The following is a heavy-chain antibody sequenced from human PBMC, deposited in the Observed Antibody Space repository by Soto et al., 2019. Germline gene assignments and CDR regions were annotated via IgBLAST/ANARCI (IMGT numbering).Heavy chain of an antibody. Sequence: HPGGSLRLSCAASGFTFSSYSMNWVRQAPGKGLEWVSYISSSSSTIYYADSVKGRFTISRDNAKNSLYLQMNSLRAEDTAVYYCARDPHLTIFGVVITHPQHMDVWGKGTTVTVSS. J-gene: IGHJ6*03. D-gene: IGHD3-3*01. V-gene: IGHV3-48*01. CDR3: ARDPHLTIFGVVITHPQHMDV. CDR2: ISSSSSTI. CDR1: GFTFSSYS.